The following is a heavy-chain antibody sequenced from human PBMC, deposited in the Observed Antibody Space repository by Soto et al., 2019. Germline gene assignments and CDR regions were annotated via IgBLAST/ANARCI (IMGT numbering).Heavy chain of an antibody. Sequence: QVQLVQSGAEVKKPGSSVKVSCKASGGTFSNYALDWVRQAPGQGLEWMGGILTIFGTVRHAQNFQGRVTITADESTATSYMELSSLRYEDKAMYYCATGGERDYYDHRGWRWGQGTLVTVSS. D-gene: IGHD3-22*01. CDR1: GGTFSNYA. V-gene: IGHV1-69*12. CDR3: ATGGERDYYDHRGWR. J-gene: IGHJ1*01. CDR2: ILTIFGTV.